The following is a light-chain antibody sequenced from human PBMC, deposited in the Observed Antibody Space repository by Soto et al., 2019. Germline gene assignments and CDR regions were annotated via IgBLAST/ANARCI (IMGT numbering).Light chain of an antibody. V-gene: IGKV3D-15*01. CDR1: QSVSSY. CDR2: GAS. CDR3: QQYNNWPLT. J-gene: IGKJ1*01. Sequence: EIVLTQSPASLSLSPGERATLSCRASQSVSSYLAWYQQKPGQAPRLLIYGASNRATGIPARFSGSGFGTEFTLTISSLQPEDFAVYYCQQYNNWPLTFGQGTKVDIK.